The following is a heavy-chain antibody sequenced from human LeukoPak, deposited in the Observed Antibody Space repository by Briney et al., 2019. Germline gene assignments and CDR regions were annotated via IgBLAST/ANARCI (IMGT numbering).Heavy chain of an antibody. D-gene: IGHD3-10*01. CDR2: IYYSGIT. CDR3: ARWGSNMAREKGDH. V-gene: IGHV4-59*08. J-gene: IGHJ4*02. Sequence: SETLSLTCTVSGGSISDYYWSWIRQPPGKGLEWIGYIYYSGITNYNPSLKTRVTILVDTSKNQFSLKLSSVTAADTAVYYCARWGSNMAREKGDHWGQGTLVTVSS. CDR1: GGSISDYY.